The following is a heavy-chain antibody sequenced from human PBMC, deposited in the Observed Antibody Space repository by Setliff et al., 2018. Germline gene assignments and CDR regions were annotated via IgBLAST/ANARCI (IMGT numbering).Heavy chain of an antibody. CDR3: ARAHSSTLSVHDY. D-gene: IGHD2-2*01. CDR2: IRSKAYDGSST. J-gene: IGHJ4*02. V-gene: IGHV3-74*01. Sequence: PGGSLRLSCTASGFTFGDYAMSWVRQAPGKGLEWVGFIRSKAYDGSSTTYEDSVKGRFTISRDNAKNTLYLQMNSLRAEDTAVYYCARAHSSTLSVHDYWGQGTLVTVSS. CDR1: GFTFGDYA.